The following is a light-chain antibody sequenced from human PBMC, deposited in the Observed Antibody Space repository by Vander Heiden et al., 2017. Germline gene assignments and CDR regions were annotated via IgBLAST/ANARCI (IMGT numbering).Light chain of an antibody. J-gene: IGKJ2*03. CDR3: QQTYSFPHS. CDR1: HDISSR. CDR2: AAS. V-gene: IGKV1-12*01. Sequence: DIQMAQSPSSVSASVGDRVTLTCRASHDISSRLAWYQHKPGKAPILLIYAASTLQSGVPSRFGGSGYGTDFTLTISSLQPEDFATYYCQQTYSFPHSFGQGTKLEIK.